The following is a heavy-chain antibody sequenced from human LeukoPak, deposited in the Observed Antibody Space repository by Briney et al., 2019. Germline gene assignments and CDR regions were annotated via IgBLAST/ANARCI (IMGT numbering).Heavy chain of an antibody. CDR3: ARGGASMVTSFDY. V-gene: IGHV3-48*03. Sequence: GGSLRLSCAASGFXFSSYEMSWVRQAPGKGLEWVPYISDSGSTISYSDSVKGRFTISRDNAKNSLYLQMNSLRAEDTAFYYCARGGASMVTSFDYWGQGTLVTVSS. CDR1: GFXFSSYE. CDR2: ISDSGSTI. J-gene: IGHJ4*02. D-gene: IGHD3-10*01.